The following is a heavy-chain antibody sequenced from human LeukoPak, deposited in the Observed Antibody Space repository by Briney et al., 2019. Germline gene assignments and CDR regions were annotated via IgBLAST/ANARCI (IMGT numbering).Heavy chain of an antibody. CDR1: GGSISSSSYY. V-gene: IGHV4-39*07. D-gene: IGHD1-7*01. CDR2: FSSGGSA. J-gene: IGHJ4*02. Sequence: SETLSLTCIVPGGSISSSSYYWAWIRQSPGKGLEWIGTFSSGGSAYYNPSLTSRVSITKDTSDNQFSLRLYSVTAADTAVYYCARKQTGTMYDVWGQGTQVTVSS. CDR3: ARKQTGTMYDV.